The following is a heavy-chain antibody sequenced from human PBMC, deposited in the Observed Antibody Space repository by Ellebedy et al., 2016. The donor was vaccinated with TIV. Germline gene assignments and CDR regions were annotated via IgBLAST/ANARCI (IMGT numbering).Heavy chain of an antibody. V-gene: IGHV1-2*02. D-gene: IGHD3-22*01. J-gene: IGHJ4*02. CDR1: GYTFTGYY. CDR3: VRDLTNYGSSSY. CDR2: INPNSGDT. Sequence: AASVKVSCKASGYTFTGYYIHWVRQAPGQGLEWVGWINPNSGDTNYAQKLRGRVTVTGDTSISTASMELSRLVSDDTAVYYCVRDLTNYGSSSYWGQGTPVTVSS.